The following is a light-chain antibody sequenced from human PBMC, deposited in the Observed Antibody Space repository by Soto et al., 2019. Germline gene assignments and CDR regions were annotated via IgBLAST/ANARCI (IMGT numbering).Light chain of an antibody. V-gene: IGKV3D-20*01. CDR2: DAS. Sequence: EILLTQSPATLSLSPGERATLSCGASQSVRSNYLAWYQQKPGLAPRLLIYDASIRATGIPDRFSGSGSGTDFTLTISRLEPEDFAVYYCQQYDISPITFVQGTRLEIK. J-gene: IGKJ5*01. CDR1: QSVRSNY. CDR3: QQYDISPIT.